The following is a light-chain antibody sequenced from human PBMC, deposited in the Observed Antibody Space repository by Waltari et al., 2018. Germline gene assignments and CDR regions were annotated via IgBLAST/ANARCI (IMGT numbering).Light chain of an antibody. CDR3: CSYAGNYVWV. J-gene: IGLJ3*02. CDR2: DVS. V-gene: IGLV2-23*02. CDR1: RSDFGRYYF. Sequence: QSALTQPAAVSGSPGPSVTISSPASRSDFGRYYFVSLYQQHPGNAPKPVISDVSKRPSGGSDRFSGSKSGDTASLTISGLQFEDEADYYYCSYAGNYVWVFGGGTRLPVL.